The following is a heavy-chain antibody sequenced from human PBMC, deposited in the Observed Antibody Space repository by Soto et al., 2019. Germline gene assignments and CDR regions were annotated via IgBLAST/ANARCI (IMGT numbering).Heavy chain of an antibody. CDR1: GFTFSSYA. J-gene: IGHJ4*02. V-gene: IGHV3-23*01. CDR2: ISGSGGST. D-gene: IGHD6-19*01. Sequence: GESLKISCAASGFTFSSYAMSWVRQAPGKGLEWVSAISGSGGSTYYADSVKGRFTISRDNSKNTLYLQMNSLRAEDTAVYYCTDSSGWYMEFDYWGQGTLVTVSS. CDR3: TDSSGWYMEFDY.